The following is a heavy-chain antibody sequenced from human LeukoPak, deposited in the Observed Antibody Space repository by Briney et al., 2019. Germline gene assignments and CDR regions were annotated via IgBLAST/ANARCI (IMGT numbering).Heavy chain of an antibody. D-gene: IGHD3-22*01. Sequence: SETLSLTCTVSGGSISSYYWSWIRQPPGKGLEWIGYIYYSGSTNYNPSLKSRVTISVDTSKNQFSLKLSSVTAADTAVYYCARWYYYDTSSYRSYWYFDLWGRGTLVTVSS. CDR1: GGSISSYY. CDR3: ARWYYYDTSSYRSYWYFDL. V-gene: IGHV4-59*08. CDR2: IYYSGST. J-gene: IGHJ2*01.